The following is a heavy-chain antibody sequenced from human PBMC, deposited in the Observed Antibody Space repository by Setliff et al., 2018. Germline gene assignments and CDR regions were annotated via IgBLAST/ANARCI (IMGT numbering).Heavy chain of an antibody. J-gene: IGHJ4*02. D-gene: IGHD1-26*01. CDR1: GYTLTNYY. CDR3: ARGVGAMGDY. CDR2: INPSGGST. Sequence: WASVKVSCKASGYTLTNYYMHWVRQAPGQGLEWMGIINPSGGSTSYAQKFQGRVTMTRDTSTSTVYLEVSSLRSEDTAVYYCARGVGAMGDYWGQGTLVTVSS. V-gene: IGHV1-46*01.